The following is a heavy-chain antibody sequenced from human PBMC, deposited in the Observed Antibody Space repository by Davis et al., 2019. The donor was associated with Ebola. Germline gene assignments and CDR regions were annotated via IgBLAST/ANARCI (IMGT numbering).Heavy chain of an antibody. V-gene: IGHV3-23*01. Sequence: GGSLRFSCAASGFTFSSYAVSWVRQAPGKGLEWVSAISGSGGSTYYADSVKGRFTISRDNSKNTLYLQMNSLRAEDTAVYYCARSPLYCSGGSCYSTYYGMDVWGQGTTVTVSS. D-gene: IGHD2-15*01. CDR2: ISGSGGST. CDR1: GFTFSSYA. J-gene: IGHJ6*02. CDR3: ARSPLYCSGGSCYSTYYGMDV.